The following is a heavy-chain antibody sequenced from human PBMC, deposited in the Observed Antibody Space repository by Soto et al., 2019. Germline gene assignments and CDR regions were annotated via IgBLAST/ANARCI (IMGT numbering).Heavy chain of an antibody. CDR3: TRDYGDYFPYYYYGMDV. V-gene: IGHV3-49*03. CDR2: IRSKVYGGTT. Sequence: GGSLRLSCTASGFTFGDYAMSWFRQAPGKGLEWVGFIRSKVYGGTTEYAASVKGRFTISRDDSKSIAYLQMNSLKTEDTAVYYCTRDYGDYFPYYYYGMDVWGQGTTVTVSS. CDR1: GFTFGDYA. J-gene: IGHJ6*02. D-gene: IGHD4-17*01.